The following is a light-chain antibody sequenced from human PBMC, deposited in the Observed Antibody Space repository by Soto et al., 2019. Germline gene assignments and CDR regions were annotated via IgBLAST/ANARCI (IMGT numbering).Light chain of an antibody. J-gene: IGKJ4*01. CDR3: LHRYNWPLT. Sequence: EIVLTQSPATLSLSPGERATLSCRASQSVRNYLAWYRHKPGQAPRLLIYDASNRATGIPARFSGSGSGTDFTLTISRLEPEDFAVYYCLHRYNWPLTFGGGTKVEIK. CDR2: DAS. CDR1: QSVRNY. V-gene: IGKV3-11*01.